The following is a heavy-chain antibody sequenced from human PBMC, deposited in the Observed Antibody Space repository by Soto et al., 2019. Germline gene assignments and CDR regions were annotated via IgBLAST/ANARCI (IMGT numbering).Heavy chain of an antibody. CDR1: GFTVSSNY. D-gene: IGHD5-12*01. V-gene: IGHV3-53*01. J-gene: IGHJ6*02. CDR2: IYSGVST. Sequence: GGSLKLACAASGFTVSSNYMSWVRQAPGKGLEWVSVIYSGVSTYYADSVKGRFTISRDNSKNTLYLQMNSLRAEDTAVYYCARDIVVTRGNYYSYYGMDVSGQGTSVT. CDR3: ARDIVVTRGNYYSYYGMDV.